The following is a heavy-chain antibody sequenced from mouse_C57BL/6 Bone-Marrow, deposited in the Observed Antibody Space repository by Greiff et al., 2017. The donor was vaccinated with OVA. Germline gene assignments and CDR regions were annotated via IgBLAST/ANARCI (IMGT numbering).Heavy chain of an antibody. D-gene: IGHD5-2*01. CDR1: GFSLTSYG. V-gene: IGHV2-2*01. CDR3: ARGNTAGAMDY. Sequence: VQLQQSGPGLVQPSQSLSITCPVPGFSLTSYGVHWVRQSPGKGLEWLGVIWSGGSTDYNAAFISRLSISQDTSKSQVFFKMNSLQAGDTAVYYCARGNTAGAMDYWGQGTSVTVSS. CDR2: IWSGGST. J-gene: IGHJ4*01.